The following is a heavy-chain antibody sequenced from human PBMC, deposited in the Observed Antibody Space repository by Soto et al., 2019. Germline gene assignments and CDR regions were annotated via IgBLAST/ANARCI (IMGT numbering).Heavy chain of an antibody. CDR1: GFTFSSYW. CDR2: IRQDGGEK. CDR3: VRSGDHGAVFQH. Sequence: RGSLRLSCAASGFTFSSYWMSWVRQAPGKGLEWVANIRQDGGEKYSVGSVKGRFTISRDNTKNSMYLQMNSLRAEDTAVYYCVRSGDHGAVFQHWGQGSLVIVSS. V-gene: IGHV3-7*03. D-gene: IGHD4-17*01. J-gene: IGHJ1*01.